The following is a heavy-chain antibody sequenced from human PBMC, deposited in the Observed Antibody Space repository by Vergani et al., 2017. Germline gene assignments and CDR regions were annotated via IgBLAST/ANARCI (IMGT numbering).Heavy chain of an antibody. CDR1: GFTLSNYD. J-gene: IGHJ4*02. D-gene: IGHD3-16*01. CDR3: AKHFRGWGIDY. V-gene: IGHV3-30*02. CDR2: IQFAGSNQ. Sequence: QVQLVESGGGVVQRGGSLRLSCVTSGFTLSNYDMQWIRQGPGKGLEFVAFIQFAGSNQYYADSVKGRFTLSRDFSKNTLYLQMNSLRADDTATYYCAKHFRGWGIDYWGQGTQVIVSS.